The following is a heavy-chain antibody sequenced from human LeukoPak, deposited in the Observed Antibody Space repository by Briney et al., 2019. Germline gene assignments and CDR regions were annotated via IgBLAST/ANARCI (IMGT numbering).Heavy chain of an antibody. CDR3: AKPTRGSRSFLIDF. Sequence: DSVKGRFTISRDNSKNTLYLQMNSLRAEDTAVYYCAKPTRGSRSFLIDFWGQGTLVTVSS. J-gene: IGHJ4*02. V-gene: IGHV3-33*06. D-gene: IGHD1-26*01.